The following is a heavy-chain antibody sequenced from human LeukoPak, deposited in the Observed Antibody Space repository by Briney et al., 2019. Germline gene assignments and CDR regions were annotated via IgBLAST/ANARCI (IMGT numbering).Heavy chain of an antibody. CDR1: GGSISSSSYY. V-gene: IGHV4-39*07. J-gene: IGHJ4*02. CDR3: AIVLPYFGY. CDR2: IYYRGST. Sequence: SETLSLTCTVSGGSISSSSYYWGWIRQPPGKGLEWIGSIYYRGSTYYNPSTKSRVTISIDTSKNQFSLKLSSVTAADTAVYYCAIVLPYFGYWGQGTLLTVPS. D-gene: IGHD3-10*01.